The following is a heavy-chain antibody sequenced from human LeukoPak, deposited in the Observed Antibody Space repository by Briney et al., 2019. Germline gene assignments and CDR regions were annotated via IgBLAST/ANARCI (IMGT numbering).Heavy chain of an antibody. Sequence: GGSLRLSCAPSGFTFSSYSMNCVRQAPGKGLERVSSISSSSRYIYYADSVKGRFTISRDNAKNSLYLQMNSLRAEDTAVYYCARESSGLYYYYYYMDVWGKGTTVTVSS. J-gene: IGHJ6*03. CDR3: ARESSGLYYYYYYMDV. D-gene: IGHD2-8*02. CDR1: GFTFSSYS. V-gene: IGHV3-21*01. CDR2: ISSSSRYI.